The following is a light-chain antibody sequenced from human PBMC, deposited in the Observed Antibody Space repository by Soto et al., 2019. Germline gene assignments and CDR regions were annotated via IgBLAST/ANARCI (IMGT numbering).Light chain of an antibody. CDR2: SAS. V-gene: IGKV1-39*01. CDR1: QTINNY. Sequence: DIQMTQSPSSLSASLGDRVTITCRASQTINNYLHWYQQRPGEAPKLLMYSASNLQTGVPPRFSGSGSGTHFTLTISSLQPEDFATYYCQQSSSTPHTFGQGTIVESK. CDR3: QQSSSTPHT. J-gene: IGKJ2*01.